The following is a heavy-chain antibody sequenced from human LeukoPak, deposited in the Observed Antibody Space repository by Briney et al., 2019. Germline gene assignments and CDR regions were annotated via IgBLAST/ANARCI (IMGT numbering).Heavy chain of an antibody. V-gene: IGHV3-23*01. CDR3: AKDLTDYYGSGSYSLFDY. CDR2: ISGSGGST. Sequence: GGSLRLSCAASGFTFSSYAMSWVRQAPGKGLEWVSAISGSGGSTYYADSVKGRFTISRDNSKNTLYLQMNSLRAEDTAVYYCAKDLTDYYGSGSYSLFDYWGQGTLVTVSS. CDR1: GFTFSSYA. J-gene: IGHJ4*02. D-gene: IGHD3-10*01.